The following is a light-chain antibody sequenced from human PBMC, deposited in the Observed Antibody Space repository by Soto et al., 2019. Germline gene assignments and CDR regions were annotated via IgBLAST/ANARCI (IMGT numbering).Light chain of an antibody. Sequence: QSALTQPPSASGSPGQSVTISCTGASSDVGKYNFVSWYQQHPGKAPKLMIYDVTERPSGVSDRFSGSKSGNTASLTVSGLQAEDEADYYCTSYAGSSIPVVFGGGTKLTVL. CDR2: DVT. J-gene: IGLJ2*01. CDR1: SSDVGKYNF. CDR3: TSYAGSSIPVV. V-gene: IGLV2-8*01.